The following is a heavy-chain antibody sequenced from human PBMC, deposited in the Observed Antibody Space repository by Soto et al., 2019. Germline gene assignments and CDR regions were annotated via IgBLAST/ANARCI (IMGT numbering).Heavy chain of an antibody. D-gene: IGHD5-12*01. CDR3: ARFSKYSGHRKFDY. CDR2: INHSGST. Sequence: SETLSLTCAVYVGSFSGYYWSWIRQPPGKGLEWIGEINHSGSTNYNPSLKSRVTISVDTSKNQFSLKLSSVTAADTAVYYCARFSKYSGHRKFDYWGQGTLVTVSS. CDR1: VGSFSGYY. V-gene: IGHV4-34*01. J-gene: IGHJ4*02.